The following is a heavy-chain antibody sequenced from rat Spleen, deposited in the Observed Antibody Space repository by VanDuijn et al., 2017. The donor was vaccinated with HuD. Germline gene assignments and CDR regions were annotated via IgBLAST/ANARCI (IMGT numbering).Heavy chain of an antibody. CDR2: ISYSGNT. Sequence: EVQLQESGPGLVRPSQSLSLTCSVTGYSITSDYWGWIRKFPGNKLEWMGYISYSGNTVYRPSLKSRISITRDISRSQVFLQLNSVSTEDTATYYCARWTRYFDYWGQGVMVTVSS. D-gene: IGHD1-4*01. CDR1: GYSITSDY. CDR3: ARWTRYFDY. J-gene: IGHJ2*01. V-gene: IGHV3-1*01.